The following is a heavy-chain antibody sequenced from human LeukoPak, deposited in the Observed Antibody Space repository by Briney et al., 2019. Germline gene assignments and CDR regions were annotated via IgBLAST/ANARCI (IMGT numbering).Heavy chain of an antibody. CDR1: GGSISSSSYY. CDR3: ARHVSGYAYFDY. CDR2: IYYSGST. Sequence: PSETLSLTCTVSGGSISSSSYYWGWIRQPPGKGLEWIGSIYYSGSTYYNPSLKSRVTISVDTSKNQFSLKLSSVTAADTAVYYCARHVSGYAYFDYWGQGTLVTVSS. D-gene: IGHD5-12*01. V-gene: IGHV4-39*01. J-gene: IGHJ4*02.